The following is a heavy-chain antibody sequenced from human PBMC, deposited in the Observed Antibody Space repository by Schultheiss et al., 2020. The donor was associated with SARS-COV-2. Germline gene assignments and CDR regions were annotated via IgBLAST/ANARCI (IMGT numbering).Heavy chain of an antibody. CDR1: GFTFRSYA. D-gene: IGHD6-19*01. J-gene: IGHJ4*02. CDR3: TISAVAGNY. CDR2: INSDGSST. Sequence: GGSLRLSCAASGFTFRSYAMHWVRQAPGKGLVWVSRINSDGSSTSYADSVKGRFTISRDNAKNTLYLQMNSLRAEDTAVYYCTISAVAGNYWGQGTLVTGSS. V-gene: IGHV3-74*01.